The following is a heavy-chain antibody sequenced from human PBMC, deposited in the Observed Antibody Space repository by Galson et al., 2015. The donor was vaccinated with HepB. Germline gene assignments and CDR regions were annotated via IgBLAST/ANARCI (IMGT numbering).Heavy chain of an antibody. CDR2: INPNSGGT. D-gene: IGHD3-9*01. CDR1: GYTFIDYY. J-gene: IGHJ3*02. CDR3: AKDVYDILTGYYRGGGFDI. V-gene: IGHV1-2*06. Sequence: SVKVSCKASGYTFIDYYIHWVRQAPGQGLEWMGRINPNSGGTKYAQKFQGRVTMTRDTSISTAYMDLSGLRSDDAAVYYCAKDVYDILTGYYRGGGFDIWGQGTMVSVSS.